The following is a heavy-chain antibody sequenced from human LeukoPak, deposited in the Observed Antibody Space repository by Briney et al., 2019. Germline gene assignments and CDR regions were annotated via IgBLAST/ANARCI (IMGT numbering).Heavy chain of an antibody. Sequence: ASVKVSCKASGYTFTSYGISWVRQAPGQGLEWMGWISAYNGNTNYAQKLQGRVTMTTDTSTSTAYMELRSLRSDDTAVYYCARVAEYQLLYGGWFDPWGQGTLVTVSS. J-gene: IGHJ5*02. CDR2: ISAYNGNT. V-gene: IGHV1-18*01. D-gene: IGHD2-2*02. CDR1: GYTFTSYG. CDR3: ARVAEYQLLYGGWFDP.